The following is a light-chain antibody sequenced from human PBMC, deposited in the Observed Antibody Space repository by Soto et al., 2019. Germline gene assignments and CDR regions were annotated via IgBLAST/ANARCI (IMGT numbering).Light chain of an antibody. CDR3: QQRYSWLRL. CDR2: SGY. V-gene: IGKV3-11*01. CDR1: PSITTS. Sequence: VVTQSPDILSLSPGERATLSCRASPSITTSVAWYQHKPGQSPRLLIYSGYKRATGIPARFSGSGSGTDFTRTISVLEIAAFAIYYCQQRYSWLRLFGQGKR. J-gene: IGKJ5*01.